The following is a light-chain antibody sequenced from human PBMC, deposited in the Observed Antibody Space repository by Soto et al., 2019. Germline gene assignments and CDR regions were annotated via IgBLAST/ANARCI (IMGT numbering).Light chain of an antibody. Sequence: QTVVTQEPSFSVSPGGTVTLTCGLNSGSVSTNDYPTWYQPTPGQAPRTLIYTTNTRSSGVPDRFSCSIVGNKAALTISGAQADDESDDYCVLYMGGGSVVFGGGTKLTVL. CDR1: SGSVSTNDY. CDR2: TTN. J-gene: IGLJ2*01. V-gene: IGLV8-61*01. CDR3: VLYMGGGSVV.